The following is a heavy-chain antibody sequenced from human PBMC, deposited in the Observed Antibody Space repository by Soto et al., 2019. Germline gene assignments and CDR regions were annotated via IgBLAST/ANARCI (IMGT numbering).Heavy chain of an antibody. CDR1: GFTFSSYP. CDR3: ARSNNGSWHNFED. CDR2: ISYDGSNK. J-gene: IGHJ4*02. D-gene: IGHD6-13*01. Sequence: QVQLVESGGGVVQPGGSLRLSCAASGFTFSSYPMHWVRQAPGKGLEWVAIISYDGSNKYYADSVKGRFTISRDNSKNKLSVQVNSLSAEDTAVFYCARSNNGSWHNFEDWGQGTLVTVSS. V-gene: IGHV3-30-3*01.